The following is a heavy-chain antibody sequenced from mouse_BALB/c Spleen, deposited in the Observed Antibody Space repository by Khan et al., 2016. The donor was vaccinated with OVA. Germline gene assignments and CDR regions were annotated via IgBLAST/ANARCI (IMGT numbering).Heavy chain of an antibody. CDR3: ARRAADGYYAY. CDR1: GFTFSSYT. J-gene: IGHJ3*01. V-gene: IGHV5-12-2*01. CDR2: IRNGGGST. D-gene: IGHD2-3*01. Sequence: EVELVESGGGLVQPGGSLKVSCAASGFTFSSYTMSWVRQTPEKRLEWVAYIRNGGGSTYYRDPVKGRFTISRDNATTTLYLQMRSLKSEDTAMYYCARRAADGYYAYGGQGTLVTVSA.